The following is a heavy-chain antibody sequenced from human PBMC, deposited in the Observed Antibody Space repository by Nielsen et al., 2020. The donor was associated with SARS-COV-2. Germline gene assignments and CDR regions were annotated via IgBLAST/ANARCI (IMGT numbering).Heavy chain of an antibody. Sequence: SETLSLTCTVSGGSISSYYWSWIRQPPGKGLEWIGYIYYSGSTNYNPSLKSRVTISVDTSKNQFSLKLSSVTAADTAVYYCARDQLWSSGYKDVWGKGTTVTVSS. D-gene: IGHD5-18*01. J-gene: IGHJ6*03. CDR2: IYYSGST. CDR1: GGSISSYY. CDR3: ARDQLWSSGYKDV. V-gene: IGHV4-59*12.